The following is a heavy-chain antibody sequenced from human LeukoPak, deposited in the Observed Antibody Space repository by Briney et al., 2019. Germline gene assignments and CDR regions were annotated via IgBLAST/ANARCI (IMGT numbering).Heavy chain of an antibody. CDR3: ARSLNELELRVLSKDYYYYYMDV. D-gene: IGHD1-7*01. J-gene: IGHJ6*03. Sequence: GASVKVSCKASGGTFSSYAISWVRQAPGQGLEWMGGIIPIFGTANYAQKFQGRVTITTDESTSTAYMELSSLRSEDTAVYYCARSLNELELRVLSKDYYYYYMDVWGKGTTVTVSS. V-gene: IGHV1-69*05. CDR2: IIPIFGTA. CDR1: GGTFSSYA.